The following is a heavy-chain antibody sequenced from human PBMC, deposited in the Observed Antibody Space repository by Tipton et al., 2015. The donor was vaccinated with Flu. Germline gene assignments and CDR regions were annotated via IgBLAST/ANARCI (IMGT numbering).Heavy chain of an antibody. CDR1: NYSITRTAY. CDR2: IHHIGYS. J-gene: IGHJ5*01. Sequence: TLSLTCTVSNYSITRTAYWGWIRRSPGKGLKWIATIHHIGYSYYNPSLKSRVTMSIDRSKNQFSLKLSSVTASDTAVYYCARRVYSNYVSEPKNWFDSWGLGTLVTVSS. D-gene: IGHD4-11*01. CDR3: ARRVYSNYVSEPKNWFDS. V-gene: IGHV4-38-2*02.